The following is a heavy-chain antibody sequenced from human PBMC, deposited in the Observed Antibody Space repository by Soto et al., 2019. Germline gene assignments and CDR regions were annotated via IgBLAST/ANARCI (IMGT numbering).Heavy chain of an antibody. CDR2: INHSGST. V-gene: IGHV4-34*01. CDR3: ARGSLGLATRSSGYLHYFDY. Sequence: PSETLSLTCAVYGGSFSGYYWSWIRQPPGKGLEWIGEINHSGSTNYNPSLKSRVTISVDTSKNQFSLKLSSVTAADTAVYYCARGSLGLATRSSGYLHYFDYWGQGTLVTVSS. CDR1: GGSFSGYY. D-gene: IGHD3-22*01. J-gene: IGHJ4*02.